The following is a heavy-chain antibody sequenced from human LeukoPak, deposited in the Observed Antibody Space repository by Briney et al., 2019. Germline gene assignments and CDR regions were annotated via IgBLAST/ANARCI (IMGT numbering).Heavy chain of an antibody. CDR3: ARPKLGAYFDL. D-gene: IGHD3-16*01. V-gene: IGHV4-59*08. CDR2: VYNSGDT. J-gene: IGHJ2*01. Sequence: SETLSLTCTVSGGSTSSDYWSWIRQSPGKGLEWVGYVYNSGDTGKNPSLKSRVTILLDTSKNQCSLKLTSVSAADTAVYYCARPKLGAYFDLWGRGTLVTVSS. CDR1: GGSTSSDY.